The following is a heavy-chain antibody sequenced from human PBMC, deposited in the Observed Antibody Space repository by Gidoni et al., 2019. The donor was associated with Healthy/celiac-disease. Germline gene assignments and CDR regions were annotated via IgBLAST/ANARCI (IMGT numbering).Heavy chain of an antibody. Sequence: QVQLVQSGAEVKKPGSSVKVSCKASGGTFSSYAISWVRQAPGQGLEWMGGIIPILGIANYAQKFQGRVTITADKSTSTAYMELSSLRSEDTAVYYCARDKEYYYDSKHLDAFDIWGQGTMVTVSS. J-gene: IGHJ3*02. CDR2: IIPILGIA. CDR1: GGTFSSYA. D-gene: IGHD3-22*01. V-gene: IGHV1-69*10. CDR3: ARDKEYYYDSKHLDAFDI.